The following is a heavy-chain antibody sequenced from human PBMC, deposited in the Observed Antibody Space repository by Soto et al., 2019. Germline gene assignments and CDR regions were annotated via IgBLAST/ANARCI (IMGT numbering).Heavy chain of an antibody. CDR3: AREVPDYDFWSGPEGYFDY. Sequence: PSETLSLTCTVSGGSISSGGYYWSWIRQHPGKGLEWIGYIYYSGSTYYNPSLKSRVTISVDTSKNQFSLKLSSVTAADTAVYYCAREVPDYDFWSGPEGYFDYWGQGTLVTVSS. J-gene: IGHJ4*02. D-gene: IGHD3-3*01. CDR1: GGSISSGGYY. V-gene: IGHV4-31*03. CDR2: IYYSGST.